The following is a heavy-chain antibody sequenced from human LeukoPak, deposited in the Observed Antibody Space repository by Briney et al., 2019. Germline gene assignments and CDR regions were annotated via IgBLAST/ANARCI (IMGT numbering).Heavy chain of an antibody. J-gene: IGHJ5*02. CDR1: AFTFSSYE. V-gene: IGHV3-48*03. CDR2: ISSSGSTI. D-gene: IGHD6-13*01. Sequence: GGALRLSCAAPAFTFSSYEMNWVRQAPGKGLEWVSYISSSGSTIYYADSVKGRCTISRDNAKNSLYLQMNSLRAEDTAVYYCARVGSSSWYGGNWFDPWGQGTLVTVSS. CDR3: ARVGSSSWYGGNWFDP.